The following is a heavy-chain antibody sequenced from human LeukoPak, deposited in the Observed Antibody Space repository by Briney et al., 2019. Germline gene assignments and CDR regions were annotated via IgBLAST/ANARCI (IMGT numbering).Heavy chain of an antibody. Sequence: VSGPTLVKPTQTLTLTCTFSGFSLSTSGVGVGWIRQPPGKALEWLALTYWDDDKRYSPSLKSRLTITKDTSKNQVVLTMTNMDPVDAATYYCAHRPPPRYCSSTSCYGRWNWFDPWGQGTLVTVSS. J-gene: IGHJ5*02. CDR1: GFSLSTSGVG. V-gene: IGHV2-5*02. CDR2: TYWDDDK. CDR3: AHRPPPRYCSSTSCYGRWNWFDP. D-gene: IGHD2-2*01.